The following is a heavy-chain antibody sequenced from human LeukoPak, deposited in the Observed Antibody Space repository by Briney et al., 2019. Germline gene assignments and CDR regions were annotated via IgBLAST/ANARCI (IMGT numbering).Heavy chain of an antibody. Sequence: GGSLRLSCAASGFTFSSYAMSWVRQAPGKGLEWASAISGSGGSTYYADSVKGRFTISRDNAKNSLYLQMKSLRAEDTAVYFCVRKAAAGRLYYYGMDVWGQGTTVTVSS. V-gene: IGHV3-23*01. CDR2: ISGSGGST. J-gene: IGHJ6*02. CDR1: GFTFSSYA. D-gene: IGHD6-13*01. CDR3: VRKAAAGRLYYYGMDV.